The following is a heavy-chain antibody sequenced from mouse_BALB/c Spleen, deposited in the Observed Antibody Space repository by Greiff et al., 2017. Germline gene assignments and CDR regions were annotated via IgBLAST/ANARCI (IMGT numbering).Heavy chain of an antibody. CDR3: TRDGYYPLEY. Sequence: QVQLQQSGAELVRPGASVTLSCKASGYTFTDYEMHWVKQTPVHGLEWIGAIDPETGGTAYNQKFKGKATLTADKSSSTAYMELRSLTSEDSAVYYCTRDGYYPLEYWGQGTTLTVAS. CDR2: IDPETGGT. J-gene: IGHJ2*01. V-gene: IGHV1-15*01. D-gene: IGHD2-3*01. CDR1: GYTFTDYE.